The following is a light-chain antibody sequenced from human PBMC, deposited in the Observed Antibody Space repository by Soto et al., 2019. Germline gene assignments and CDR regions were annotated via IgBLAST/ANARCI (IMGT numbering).Light chain of an antibody. Sequence: EIVLTQSPGTLSLSPGERATLSCRASQSVSSSYWAWYQQKPGQAPRQLIYGASSSATGIPDRFSGSGSGTDFTLTITRLEPEDFAVYYCQHYRTSFGGGTRLEIK. J-gene: IGKJ4*01. CDR1: QSVSSSY. CDR3: QHYRTS. V-gene: IGKV3-20*01. CDR2: GAS.